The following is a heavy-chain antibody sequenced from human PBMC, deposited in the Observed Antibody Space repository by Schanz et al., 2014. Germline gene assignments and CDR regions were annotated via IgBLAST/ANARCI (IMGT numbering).Heavy chain of an antibody. CDR2: IYGGGIT. J-gene: IGHJ4*02. Sequence: EVQLVESGGGLVQPGGSLRLSCAASGFTFSGYWMSWVRQAPGKGLEWVSVIYGGGITYYADSVKGRFTISRDSSRNTLYLQMNSLRAEDTAVYYCASLYDREYFDYWGQGTLVTVSS. CDR1: GFTFSGYW. CDR3: ASLYDREYFDY. D-gene: IGHD2-8*01. V-gene: IGHV3-66*01.